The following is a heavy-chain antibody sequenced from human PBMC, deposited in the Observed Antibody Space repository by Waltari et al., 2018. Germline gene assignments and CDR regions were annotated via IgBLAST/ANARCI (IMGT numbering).Heavy chain of an antibody. Sequence: QVQLQESGPGLVKPSQTLSLTCTVSGGSISSGSYYWSWIRQPAGKGLEWIGRIYTSGSTNYNPSLKSRVTISVDTSKNQFSLKLSSVTAADTAVYYCARVEYDILSHMDVWGKGTTVTVSS. V-gene: IGHV4-61*02. J-gene: IGHJ6*04. D-gene: IGHD3-9*01. CDR3: ARVEYDILSHMDV. CDR2: IYTSGST. CDR1: GGSISSGSYY.